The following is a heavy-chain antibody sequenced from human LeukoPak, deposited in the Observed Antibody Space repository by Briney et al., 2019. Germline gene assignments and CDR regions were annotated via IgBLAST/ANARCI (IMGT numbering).Heavy chain of an antibody. CDR3: AGAPLPSTVTRVYGY. V-gene: IGHV4-34*01. CDR1: GGSFSGYY. J-gene: IGHJ4*02. D-gene: IGHD4-17*01. CDR2: INHSGST. Sequence: PSETLSLTCAVYGGSFSGYYSSWIRQPPGKGLEWIGEINHSGSTNYNPSLKSRVTISVDTSKNQFSLKLSSVTAADTAVYYCAGAPLPSTVTRVYGYWGQGTLVTVSS.